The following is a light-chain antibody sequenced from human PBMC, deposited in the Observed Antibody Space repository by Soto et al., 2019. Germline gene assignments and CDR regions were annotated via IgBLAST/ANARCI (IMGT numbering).Light chain of an antibody. CDR3: QQYGSSPGGT. Sequence: EIVLTQSPGTLSLSPGERATLSCRASQSVSSSYLAWYQQKPGQAPRLLIYGASSRATGIPDRFSGSGSGTDFTRTISRLEPEDFAVYYCQQYGSSPGGTFGQGTKVEIK. V-gene: IGKV3-20*01. CDR1: QSVSSSY. J-gene: IGKJ1*01. CDR2: GAS.